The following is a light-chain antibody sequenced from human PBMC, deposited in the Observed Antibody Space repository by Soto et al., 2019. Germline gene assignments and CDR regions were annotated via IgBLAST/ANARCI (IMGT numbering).Light chain of an antibody. J-gene: IGLJ2*01. V-gene: IGLV1-40*01. CDR1: SADIGAGYR. Sequence: QSVLTQPPSVSGAPGQRVTISCTGSSADIGAGYRVRWYQQVPGTAPKLLIYDNTNPPSGVSARFSGSKSGTSASLAITGLQAEDEADYYCQSYDTSLSAVVFGGGTKVTVL. CDR2: DNT. CDR3: QSYDTSLSAVV.